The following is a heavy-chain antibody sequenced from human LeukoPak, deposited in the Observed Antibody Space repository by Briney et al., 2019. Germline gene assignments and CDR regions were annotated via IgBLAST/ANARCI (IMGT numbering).Heavy chain of an antibody. CDR2: SSGSGGST. Sequence: PGGSLRLSCAASGFTLSSYAMTWVRQAPGKGLEWVSISSGSGGSTDYADSVKGRFTISRDNAKNSLYLQMNSLRAEDTAVYYCAREGYSSSWPDYWGQGTLVTVSS. CDR3: AREGYSSSWPDY. D-gene: IGHD6-13*01. J-gene: IGHJ4*02. V-gene: IGHV3-23*01. CDR1: GFTLSSYA.